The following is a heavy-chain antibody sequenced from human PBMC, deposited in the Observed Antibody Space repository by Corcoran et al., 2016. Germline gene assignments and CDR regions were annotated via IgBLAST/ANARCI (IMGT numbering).Heavy chain of an antibody. CDR3: ARAPLVVVTATNYYYGMDV. CDR2: IIPIFGTA. D-gene: IGHD2-21*02. CDR1: GGTFSSYA. Sequence: QVQLVQSGAEVKKPGSSVKVSCKASGGTFSSYAISWVRQAPGQGLEWMGGIIPIFGTANYAQKFQGRVTITADKSTSTAYMELSSLRSEDTAVYYCARAPLVVVTATNYYYGMDVWGQGTTVTVSS. V-gene: IGHV1-69*06. J-gene: IGHJ6*02.